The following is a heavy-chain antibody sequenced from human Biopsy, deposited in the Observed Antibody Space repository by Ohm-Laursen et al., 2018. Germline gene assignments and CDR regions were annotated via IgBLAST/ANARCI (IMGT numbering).Heavy chain of an antibody. Sequence: SLRLSCAASGFTFTSYAMHWVRQAPGKELEWVAVISYDGSGEYYADSLQGRFIISRDNPKNTVDLQMNSLRAEDTAVYFCARDGKRWDYSTYFSWHFDLWGHGTLVTVSS. D-gene: IGHD4-11*01. CDR1: GFTFTSYA. V-gene: IGHV3-30*03. J-gene: IGHJ2*01. CDR2: ISYDGSGE. CDR3: ARDGKRWDYSTYFSWHFDL.